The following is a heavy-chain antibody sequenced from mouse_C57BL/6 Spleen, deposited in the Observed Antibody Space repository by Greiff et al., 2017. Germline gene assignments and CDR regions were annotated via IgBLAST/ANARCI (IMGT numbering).Heavy chain of an antibody. D-gene: IGHD2-3*01. J-gene: IGHJ2*01. V-gene: IGHV1-64*01. CDR3: ARTGPPDGYYDY. CDR1: GYTFTSYW. CDR2: IHPNSGST. Sequence: QVQLQQPGAELVKPGASVKLSCKASGYTFTSYWMHWVKQRPGQGLEWIGMIHPNSGSTNYNEKFKSKATLTVDKSSSTAYMQLSSLTSEDSAVYYCARTGPPDGYYDYWGQGTTLTVSS.